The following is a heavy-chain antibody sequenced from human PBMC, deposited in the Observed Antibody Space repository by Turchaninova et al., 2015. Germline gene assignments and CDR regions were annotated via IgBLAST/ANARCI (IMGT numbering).Heavy chain of an antibody. V-gene: IGHV4-30-2*01. CDR2: LYHSGIT. J-gene: IGHJ6*02. D-gene: IGHD2-15*01. CDR1: GGPIPSGGYS. Sequence: QLQLQESGPGLVKPSQTLYSPCAVPGGPIPSGGYSWSWIRQPPRKGLEWIWYLYHSGITYYNPSLKRRVTISVDRSKNQFSLKLSSVTAADTAVYYCARDRPYCSGGSCSDSYGMDVWGQGTTVTVSS. CDR3: ARDRPYCSGGSCSDSYGMDV.